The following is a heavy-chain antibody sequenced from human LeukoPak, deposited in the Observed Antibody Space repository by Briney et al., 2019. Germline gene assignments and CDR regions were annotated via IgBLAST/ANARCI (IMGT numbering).Heavy chain of an antibody. Sequence: SETLSLTCTVSGGSISTSSYYWGWVRQPPGKGLEWIGNIFYSGSTYYNPSLKSRVTISVDTSKNQFSLKLSSVTAADTAVYYCARDGSGYSYGYVDYWGQGTLVTVSS. J-gene: IGHJ4*02. D-gene: IGHD5-18*01. CDR3: ARDGSGYSYGYVDY. CDR2: IFYSGST. CDR1: GGSISTSSYY. V-gene: IGHV4-39*07.